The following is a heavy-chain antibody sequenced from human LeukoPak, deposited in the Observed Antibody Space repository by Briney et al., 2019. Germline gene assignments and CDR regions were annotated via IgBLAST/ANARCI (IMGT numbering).Heavy chain of an antibody. J-gene: IGHJ3*02. V-gene: IGHV1-3*01. Sequence: SEKVSCKASGYTFTSYAMHWVRQAPGKRLDWMGWINAGNGNTKYSQKFQGRVTITRDTSASTAYMELSSLRSEDTAVYYCTFVVVTAIVAFDIWGQGTMVTVSS. CDR1: GYTFTSYA. CDR3: TFVVVTAIVAFDI. D-gene: IGHD2-21*02. CDR2: INAGNGNT.